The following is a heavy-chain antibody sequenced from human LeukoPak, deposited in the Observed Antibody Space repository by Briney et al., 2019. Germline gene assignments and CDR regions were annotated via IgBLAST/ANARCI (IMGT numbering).Heavy chain of an antibody. CDR2: INPNSGGT. CDR3: ARGGDSSSWFTSPDY. CDR1: VYTFTGYY. V-gene: IGHV1-2*02. D-gene: IGHD6-13*01. J-gene: IGHJ4*02. Sequence: ASVKVSCKASVYTFTGYYIHWVRQAPGQGLEWMGWINPNSGGTNYAQKFQGRVTMTRDTSISTPYMELSRLRSDDTAVYYCARGGDSSSWFTSPDYWGQGTLVTVSS.